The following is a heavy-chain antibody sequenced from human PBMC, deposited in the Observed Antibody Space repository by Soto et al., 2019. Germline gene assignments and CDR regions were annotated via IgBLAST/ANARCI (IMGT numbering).Heavy chain of an antibody. J-gene: IGHJ6*02. Sequence: ASVKVSCKASGYTFTSYYMHWVRQATGQGLEWMGWMNPNTGNTGYAQKFQGRVTMTRNTSISTAYMELSSLRSEDTAVYYCAREKTSYGMDVWGQGTTVTVSS. V-gene: IGHV1-8*02. CDR3: AREKTSYGMDV. CDR1: GYTFTSYY. CDR2: MNPNTGNT.